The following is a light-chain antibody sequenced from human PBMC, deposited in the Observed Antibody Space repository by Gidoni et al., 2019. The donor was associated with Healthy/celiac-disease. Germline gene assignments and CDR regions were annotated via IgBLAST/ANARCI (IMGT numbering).Light chain of an antibody. CDR1: RSNVGGYDY. CDR3: CSYTGTWV. J-gene: IGLJ3*02. CDR2: DVS. Sequence: QSALTQPRSVSGSPGQSVTISCTGTRSNVGGYDYVSWYQQYPGKAPKLMIFDVSKRPSGVPDRFSGSKSGNTASLTISGLQAEDEGDYYCCSYTGTWVFGGGTTLTVL. V-gene: IGLV2-11*01.